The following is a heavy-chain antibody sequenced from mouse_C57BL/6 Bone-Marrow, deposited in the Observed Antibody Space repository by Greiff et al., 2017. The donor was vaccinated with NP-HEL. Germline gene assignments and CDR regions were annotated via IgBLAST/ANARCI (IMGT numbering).Heavy chain of an antibody. CDR3: ARLYYGSSLDY. D-gene: IGHD1-1*01. CDR1: GFTFSDYG. Sequence: EVQGVESGGGLVQPGGSLKLSCAASGFTFSDYGMAWVRQAPRKGPEWVAFISNLAYSIYYADTVTGRFTISRENAKNTLYLEMSSLRSEDTAMYYCARLYYGSSLDYWGQGTTLTVSS. V-gene: IGHV5-15*01. J-gene: IGHJ2*01. CDR2: ISNLAYSI.